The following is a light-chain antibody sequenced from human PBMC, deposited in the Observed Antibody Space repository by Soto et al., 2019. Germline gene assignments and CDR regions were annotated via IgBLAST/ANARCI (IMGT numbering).Light chain of an antibody. CDR1: QSVRGN. V-gene: IGKV3-15*01. CDR2: GAS. Sequence: EIVMTQSPATLSVSPGGRATLSCRASQSVRGNLAWYQQKPGQPPRLLIYGASTRATGIPARFSGSGSGTEFPLTISSLQSEDFAVYYCQQYNNWTLTFGGGTKVEIK. CDR3: QQYNNWTLT. J-gene: IGKJ4*01.